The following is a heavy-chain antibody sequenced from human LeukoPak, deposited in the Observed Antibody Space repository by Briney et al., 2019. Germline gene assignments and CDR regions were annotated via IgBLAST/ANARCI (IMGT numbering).Heavy chain of an antibody. J-gene: IGHJ5*02. CDR1: GYTFTSYD. Sequence: ASVKVSCKASGYTFTSYDINWVRQATGQGLEWMGWMNPNSGNTGYAQKFQGRVTMTRDTSTSTVYMELSSLRSEDTAVYYCARVQTELQLSWFDPWGQGTLVTVSS. D-gene: IGHD5-24*01. CDR2: MNPNSGNT. CDR3: ARVQTELQLSWFDP. V-gene: IGHV1-8*01.